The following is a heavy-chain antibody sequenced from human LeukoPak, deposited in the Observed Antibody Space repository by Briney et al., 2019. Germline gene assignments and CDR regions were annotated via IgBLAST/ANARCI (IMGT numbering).Heavy chain of an antibody. CDR3: AKAFPGIAVAGNFDY. V-gene: IGHV3-30*02. Sequence: PGGSLRLSCAASGFTFSSYGMHWVRQAPGKGLEWVAFIRYDGSNKYYADSVKGRFTISRDNSKNTLYLQTNSLRAEDTAVYYCAKAFPGIAVAGNFDYWGQGTLVTVSS. CDR1: GFTFSSYG. J-gene: IGHJ4*02. CDR2: IRYDGSNK. D-gene: IGHD6-19*01.